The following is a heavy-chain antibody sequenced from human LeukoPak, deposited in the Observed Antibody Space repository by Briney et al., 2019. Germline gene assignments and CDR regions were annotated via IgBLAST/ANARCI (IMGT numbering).Heavy chain of an antibody. CDR1: GFTFSSYE. Sequence: GGSPRLSCAASGFTFSSYEMNWVRQAPGKGLEWVSYISSSGSTIYYADSVKGRFTISRDNAKNSLYLQMNSLRAEDTAVYYCARACSGGSCYSRGRSFDYWGQGTLVTVSS. D-gene: IGHD2-15*01. CDR2: ISSSGSTI. V-gene: IGHV3-48*03. CDR3: ARACSGGSCYSRGRSFDY. J-gene: IGHJ4*02.